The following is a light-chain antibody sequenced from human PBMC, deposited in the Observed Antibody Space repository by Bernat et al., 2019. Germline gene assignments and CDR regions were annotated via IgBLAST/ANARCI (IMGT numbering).Light chain of an antibody. Sequence: QSVLTQPHSASATPGQRVIISCSGSRSDIGSNNVNWYQKLPGKAPKLLIYNNGQRHSGVPDRFSASKSDTSASLAISGLQSYDEAEYYCAAWDDSLNCIFGGGTKVTVL. CDR3: AAWDDSLNCI. CDR2: NNG. J-gene: IGLJ2*01. V-gene: IGLV1-44*01. CDR1: RSDIGSNN.